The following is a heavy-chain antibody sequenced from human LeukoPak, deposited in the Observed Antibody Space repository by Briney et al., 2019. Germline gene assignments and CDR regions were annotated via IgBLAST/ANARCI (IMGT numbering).Heavy chain of an antibody. CDR2: IYYSGST. D-gene: IGHD3-3*01. J-gene: IGHJ4*02. V-gene: IGHV4-39*01. CDR3: ARLPHRTIFGVVDDY. Sequence: PSQTLSLTCTVSGGSISSSSYYWGWIRQPPGKGLEWIGSIYYSGSTYYNPSLKSRVTISVDTSKNQFSLKLSSVTAADTAVYYCARLPHRTIFGVVDDYWGQGTLVTVSS. CDR1: GGSISSSSYY.